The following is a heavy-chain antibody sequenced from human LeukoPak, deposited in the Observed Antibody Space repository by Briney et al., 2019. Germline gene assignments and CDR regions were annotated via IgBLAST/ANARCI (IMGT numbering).Heavy chain of an antibody. J-gene: IGHJ4*02. V-gene: IGHV4-59*01. CDR1: GGSISSYY. D-gene: IGHD6-19*01. CDR3: ARDSDEAGTNY. CDR2: IYYSGST. Sequence: SETLSLTCTVSGGSISSYYWSWIRQPPGKGLEWIGYIYYSGSTNYNPSLKSRVTISVDTSKNQFSLKLSSVTAADTAVYYCARDSDEAGTNYWGQGTLVTVSS.